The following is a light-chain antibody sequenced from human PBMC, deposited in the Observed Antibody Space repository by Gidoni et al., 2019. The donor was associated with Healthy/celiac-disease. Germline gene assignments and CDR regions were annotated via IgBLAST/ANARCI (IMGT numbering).Light chain of an antibody. V-gene: IGKV3-20*01. CDR2: GAS. CDR3: KQYGSSPPPCS. CDR1: QSVSSSY. Sequence: EIVLTQSPGTLSLSPGERATLSCRASQSVSSSYLAWYQQKPGQAPRLLIYGASSRATGIPDRFSGSGSGTDFTLTISRLEPEDFAVYYCKQYGSSPPPCSFGQGTKLEIK. J-gene: IGKJ2*04.